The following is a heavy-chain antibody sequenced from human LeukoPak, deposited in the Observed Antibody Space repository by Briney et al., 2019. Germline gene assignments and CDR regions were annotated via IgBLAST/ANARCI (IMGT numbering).Heavy chain of an antibody. CDR1: GFTVSSNY. CDR3: ARQIFAVAGTGFDY. D-gene: IGHD6-19*01. J-gene: IGHJ4*02. Sequence: GGSLRLSCAASGFTVSSNYMSWVRQAPGKGLEWVSVIYSGGSTYYADSVKGRFTISRDNSKNTLYLQMNSLRAEDTAVYYCARQIFAVAGTGFDYWGQGTLVIVSP. CDR2: IYSGGST. V-gene: IGHV3-66*04.